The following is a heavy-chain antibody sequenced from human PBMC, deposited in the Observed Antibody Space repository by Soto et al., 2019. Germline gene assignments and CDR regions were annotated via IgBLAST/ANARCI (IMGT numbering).Heavy chain of an antibody. CDR2: IKHDGSVQ. J-gene: IGHJ4*02. CDR1: GFTFSGYW. CDR3: ARAPYSNGWYRFDL. D-gene: IGHD6-19*01. V-gene: IGHV3-7*03. Sequence: QLVESGGGLVQPGGSLRLSCEASGFTFSGYWMSWVRQAPGKGLEWVADIKHDGSVQYYVDSVKGRFTISRDNAKKLLYLQMNGLRAEDTALYYSARAPYSNGWYRFDLWGQGTLVTVSS.